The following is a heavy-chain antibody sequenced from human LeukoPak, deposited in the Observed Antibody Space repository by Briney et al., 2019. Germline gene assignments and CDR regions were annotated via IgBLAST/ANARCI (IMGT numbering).Heavy chain of an antibody. V-gene: IGHV4-4*07. J-gene: IGHJ4*02. CDR1: GASISSYY. Sequence: SDTLSLTCTVSGASISSYYWSWIRQPAGKGLECIGRNFTSGSTNYNPSLKSRVTMSVDTSKNQFSLKLSSVTAADTAVYYCARGPPADTVTSYFDYWGQGTLVTVSS. D-gene: IGHD4-11*01. CDR2: NFTSGST. CDR3: ARGPPADTVTSYFDY.